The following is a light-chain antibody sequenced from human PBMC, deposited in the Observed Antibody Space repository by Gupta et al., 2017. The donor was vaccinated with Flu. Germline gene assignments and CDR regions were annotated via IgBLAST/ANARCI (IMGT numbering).Light chain of an antibody. Sequence: SSSNIGSNSVSWYQQLPGTAPKLLFYSNRQRPSGVPDRFSGSKSGTSASLAISGLQSEDGADYYCAVWDDSLNGWVFGGGTKLTVL. CDR1: SSNIGSNS. V-gene: IGLV1-44*01. CDR3: AVWDDSLNGWV. CDR2: SNR. J-gene: IGLJ3*02.